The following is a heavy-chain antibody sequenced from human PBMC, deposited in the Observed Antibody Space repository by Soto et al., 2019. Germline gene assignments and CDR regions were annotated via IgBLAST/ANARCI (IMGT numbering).Heavy chain of an antibody. D-gene: IGHD5-18*01. J-gene: IGHJ4*02. Sequence: QVQLQESGPGLVKPSQTLSLTCTVSGGSISSGGYYWSWIRQHPGKGLEWIGYIYYSGSTYYNPSLMXXVXIXXATSKNQFSLKLSSVTAADTAVYYCARGVDTAMAYWGQGTLVTVSS. V-gene: IGHV4-31*01. CDR3: ARGVDTAMAY. CDR1: GGSISSGGYY. CDR2: IYYSGST.